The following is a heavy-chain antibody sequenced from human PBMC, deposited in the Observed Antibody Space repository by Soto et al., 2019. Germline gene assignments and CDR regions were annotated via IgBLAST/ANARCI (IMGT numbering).Heavy chain of an antibody. CDR3: ARAPSTTYYYYGMDV. J-gene: IGHJ6*02. D-gene: IGHD1-26*01. Sequence: SETLSLTCTVSGGSISSYYWSWIRQPPGKGLEWVGYIYYSGSTNYNPSLKSRVTISVDTSKNQFYLKLSSVTAADTAVYYCARAPSTTYYYYGMDVWGQGTTVTVSS. CDR1: GGSISSYY. V-gene: IGHV4-59*01. CDR2: IYYSGST.